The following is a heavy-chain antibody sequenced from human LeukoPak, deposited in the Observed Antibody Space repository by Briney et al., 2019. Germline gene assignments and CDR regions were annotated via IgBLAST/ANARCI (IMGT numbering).Heavy chain of an antibody. CDR1: GGSISSYY. CDR3: ARAHSYYYDSSGYYWDY. D-gene: IGHD3-22*01. CDR2: IYYSGST. J-gene: IGHJ4*02. V-gene: IGHV4-59*01. Sequence: SETLSLTCTVSGGSISSYYWSWIRQLPGKGLEWIGYIYYSGSTNYNPSLKSRVTISVDTSKDQFSLKLSSVTAADTAVYYCARAHSYYYDSSGYYWDYWGQGTLVTVSS.